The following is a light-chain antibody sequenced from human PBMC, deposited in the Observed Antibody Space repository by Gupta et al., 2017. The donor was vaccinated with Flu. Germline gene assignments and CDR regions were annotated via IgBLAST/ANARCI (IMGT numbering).Light chain of an antibody. V-gene: IGKV1-39*01. CDR2: GAS. CDR3: QQNDGFFQWT. J-gene: IGKJ1*01. CDR1: QRIKTY. Sequence: SSLYASVGDRVTSTCRASQRIKTYVIWYKQKPRKAPELLIYGASSWKNGVTSRFSGSGFGKQLTLTISSRQWEDFASYYCQQNDGFFQWTFGQGTKVEI.